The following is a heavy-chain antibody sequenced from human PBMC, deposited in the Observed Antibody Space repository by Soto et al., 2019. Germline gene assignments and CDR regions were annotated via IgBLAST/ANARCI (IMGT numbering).Heavy chain of an antibody. CDR2: ISAYNGNT. D-gene: IGHD6-19*01. CDR1: GYTFTSYG. V-gene: IGHV1-18*01. CDR3: ARTIAVAGKSGWFDP. J-gene: IGHJ5*02. Sequence: ASVKVSCKASGYTFTSYGISWVRQAPGQGLEWMGWISAYNGNTNYAQELQGRVTMTTDTSTSTAYMELRSLRSDDTAVYYCARTIAVAGKSGWFDPWGQGTLVTVSS.